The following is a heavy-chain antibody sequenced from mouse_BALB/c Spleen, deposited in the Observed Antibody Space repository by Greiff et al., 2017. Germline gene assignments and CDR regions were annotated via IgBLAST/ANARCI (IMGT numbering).Heavy chain of an antibody. J-gene: IGHJ2*01. CDR1: GYAFTNYL. CDR3: ARSGLGTYFDY. V-gene: IGHV1-54*01. Sequence: QVHVKQSGAELVRPGTSVKVSCKASGYAFTNYLIEWVKQRPGQGLEWIGVINPGSGGTNYNEKFKGKATLTADKSSSTAYMQLSSLTSDDSAVYFCARSGLGTYFDYWGQGTTLTVSS. D-gene: IGHD4-1*01. CDR2: INPGSGGT.